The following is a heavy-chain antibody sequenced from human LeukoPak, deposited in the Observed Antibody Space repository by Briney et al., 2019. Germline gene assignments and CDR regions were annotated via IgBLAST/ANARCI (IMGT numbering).Heavy chain of an antibody. V-gene: IGHV4-59*01. CDR3: ARDQRWLQAGFDY. CDR1: GGSISSYY. CDR2: IYYSVST. J-gene: IGHJ4*02. Sequence: SETLSLTCTVSGGSISSYYWSWIRQPPGQGLEWIGYIYYSVSTNYNPSLKSRVTISVDTSKNQFSLKLSSVTAADTAVYYCARDQRWLQAGFDYWGQGTLVTVSS. D-gene: IGHD5-24*01.